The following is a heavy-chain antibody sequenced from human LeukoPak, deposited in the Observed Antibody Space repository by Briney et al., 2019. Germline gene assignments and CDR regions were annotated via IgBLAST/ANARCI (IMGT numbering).Heavy chain of an antibody. D-gene: IGHD2-21*01. CDR1: GLTFSTYT. Sequence: PGGSLRLSCAASGLTFSTYTMYWVRHPPGKGLEWVSIIGSSGGGIHYADSVKGRFTISRDNSKNTLYLQMNSLRAEDTAVYYCAKALLWWRSKDFDYWGQGTLVTVSS. CDR2: IGSSGGGI. J-gene: IGHJ4*02. V-gene: IGHV3-23*01. CDR3: AKALLWWRSKDFDY.